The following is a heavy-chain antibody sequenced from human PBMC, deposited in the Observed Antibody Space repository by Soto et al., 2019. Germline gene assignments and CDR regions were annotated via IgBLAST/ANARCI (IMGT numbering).Heavy chain of an antibody. D-gene: IGHD3-16*01. CDR3: ARDHQPAYTFDSVEGDPGF. CDR2: VSHDGTFK. Sequence: QVHLVESGGGVVQPGRSLRLSCAASGFTFSSYSMHWVRQAPGKGLEWMAVVSHDGTFKYYAVSVKGRFTISRDNFKSTLFLQMDSLRPEDTAVYYCARDHQPAYTFDSVEGDPGFWGQGTLVAVSS. J-gene: IGHJ4*02. V-gene: IGHV3-30-3*01. CDR1: GFTFSSYS.